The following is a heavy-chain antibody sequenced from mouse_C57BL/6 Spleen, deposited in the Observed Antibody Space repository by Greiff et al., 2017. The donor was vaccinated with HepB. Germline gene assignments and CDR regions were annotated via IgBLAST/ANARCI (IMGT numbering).Heavy chain of an antibody. CDR3: AREGGSNYSWFAY. J-gene: IGHJ3*01. V-gene: IGHV5-4*01. Sequence: EVMLVESGGGLVKPGGSLKLSCAASGFTFSSYAMSWVRQTPEKRLEWVATISDGGSYTYYPDNVQGRFTISRDNAKNNLYLQMSHLKSEDTAMYYCAREGGSNYSWFAYWGQGTLVTVSA. CDR2: ISDGGSYT. D-gene: IGHD2-5*01. CDR1: GFTFSSYA.